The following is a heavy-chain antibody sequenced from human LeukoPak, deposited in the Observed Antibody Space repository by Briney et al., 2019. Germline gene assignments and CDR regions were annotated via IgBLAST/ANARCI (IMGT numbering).Heavy chain of an antibody. CDR3: AKTSGWHHDY. J-gene: IGHJ4*02. CDR2: ISNSGSTI. Sequence: GGSLRLSCAASEFTFSCYEMNWVRQAPGKGLEWVSYISNSGSTIYYADSVKGRFTISRDNAKNSLYLQMNSLRAEDTAVYYCAKTSGWHHDYWGQGTLVTVSS. D-gene: IGHD6-19*01. CDR1: EFTFSCYE. V-gene: IGHV3-48*03.